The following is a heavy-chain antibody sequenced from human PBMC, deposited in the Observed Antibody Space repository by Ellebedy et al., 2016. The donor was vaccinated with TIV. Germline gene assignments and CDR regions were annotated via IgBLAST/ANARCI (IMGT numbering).Heavy chain of an antibody. V-gene: IGHV4-38-2*02. J-gene: IGHJ4*02. CDR2: IHHSGST. CDR1: GYSISSGYY. Sequence: GSLRLSXTVSGYSISSGYYWGWIRQPPGKGLEWIGSIHHSGSTYYNPSLKSRVTISVDTPKNQFSLKLSSVTAADTAVYYCARVFTSYGSGSFSAYWGQGTLVTVSS. CDR3: ARVFTSYGSGSFSAY. D-gene: IGHD3-10*01.